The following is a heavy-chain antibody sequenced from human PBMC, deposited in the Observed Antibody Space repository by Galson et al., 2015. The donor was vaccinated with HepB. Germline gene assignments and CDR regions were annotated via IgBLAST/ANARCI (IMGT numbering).Heavy chain of an antibody. Sequence: VKVSCKASGYTFNDYDIDWVRQATGQGLEWMGWMNPISGKTGYAQRFQGRVTMTRNTSINTAYMELSSLTSEDTAVYYCARKNSSASYDYWGQGTLITVSS. CDR2: MNPISGKT. J-gene: IGHJ4*02. CDR3: ARKNSSASYDY. D-gene: IGHD6-25*01. V-gene: IGHV1-8*01. CDR1: GYTFNDYD.